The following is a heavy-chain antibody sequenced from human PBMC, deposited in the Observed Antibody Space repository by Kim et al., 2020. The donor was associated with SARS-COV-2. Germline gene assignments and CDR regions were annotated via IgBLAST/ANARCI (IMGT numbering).Heavy chain of an antibody. V-gene: IGHV3-7*01. CDR1: GFTFSNYW. Sequence: GGSLRLSCAASGFTFSNYWMNWVRQAPGKVLEWVANIKHDGSAYYSLSAVRGLFTICSDNDKTSLYLQINRLSAEATAVYYSARWRQGIGSSSWY. CDR3: ARWRQGIGSSSWY. D-gene: IGHD6-13*01. CDR2: IKHDGSAY. J-gene: IGHJ2*01.